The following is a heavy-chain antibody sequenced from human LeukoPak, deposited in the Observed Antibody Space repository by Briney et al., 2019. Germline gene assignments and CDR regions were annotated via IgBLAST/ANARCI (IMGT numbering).Heavy chain of an antibody. J-gene: IGHJ4*02. Sequence: ERSLRLSCAASGFTFSTSGMHWVRQAPGKGLEWVTFIQYDGDFKYYADSVKGRFIVSRDNPKNTVYLQMNSLRADDTAVYYCGREDCGGGRRCSAYWGQGTLVTVAS. D-gene: IGHD2-15*01. V-gene: IGHV3-30*12. CDR2: IQYDGDFK. CDR3: GREDCGGGRRCSAY. CDR1: GFTFSTSG.